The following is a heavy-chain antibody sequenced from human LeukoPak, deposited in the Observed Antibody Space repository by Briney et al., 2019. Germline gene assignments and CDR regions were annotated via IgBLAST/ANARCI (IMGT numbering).Heavy chain of an antibody. J-gene: IGHJ5*02. CDR1: GYTFTSYG. D-gene: IGHD2-15*01. V-gene: IGHV1-18*01. Sequence: GASVKVSCKASGYTFTSYGISWVRQAPGQGLEWMGWISAYNGNTNYAQKLQGRVTMTTDTSTSTAYMELRSLRSDDTAVYYCARVSGIVVVVAATGWFDPWGQGTLVTVSS. CDR3: ARVSGIVVVVAATGWFDP. CDR2: ISAYNGNT.